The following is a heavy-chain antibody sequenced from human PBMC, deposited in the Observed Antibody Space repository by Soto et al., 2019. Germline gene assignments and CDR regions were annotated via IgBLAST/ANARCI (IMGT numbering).Heavy chain of an antibody. Sequence: KTXETLCLTCNVSGGPIKTGDYYWKWIRQPPGKGLEWIGYVFYSGATDYSPSLKSRAAISMDTSKNQFSLSLTSVTAADTAVYYCARAGFSYGHLLFWGQGIRVPVSA. CDR3: ARAGFSYGHLLF. V-gene: IGHV4-30-4*01. D-gene: IGHD3-10*01. CDR2: VFYSGAT. CDR1: GGPIKTGDYY. J-gene: IGHJ4*02.